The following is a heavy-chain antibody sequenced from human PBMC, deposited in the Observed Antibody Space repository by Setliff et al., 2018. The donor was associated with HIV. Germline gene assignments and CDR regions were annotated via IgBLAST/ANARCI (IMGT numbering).Heavy chain of an antibody. V-gene: IGHV5-51*01. Sequence: PGESLKISCQGSGYRFTSYWIAWVRQMPGKGPEWMGIIYPGDSDTRYGPSFQGQVTISVDKSITTAYLQWSSLNASDTAKFYCARIMYSSSWYGYYYYYYMDVWGKGTTVTVSS. CDR3: ARIMYSSSWYGYYYYYYMDV. CDR2: IYPGDSDT. J-gene: IGHJ6*03. CDR1: GYRFTSYW. D-gene: IGHD6-13*01.